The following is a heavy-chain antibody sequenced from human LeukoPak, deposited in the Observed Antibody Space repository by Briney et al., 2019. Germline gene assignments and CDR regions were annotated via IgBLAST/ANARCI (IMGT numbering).Heavy chain of an antibody. CDR3: ARNTAMVRYFDY. Sequence: PSETLSLICTVSGGSISSYYWSWIRQPPGKGLEWIGYIYYSGSTNYNPSLKSRVTISVDTSKNQFSLKLSSVTAADTAVYYCARNTAMVRYFDYWGQGTLVTVSS. CDR2: IYYSGST. D-gene: IGHD5-18*01. CDR1: GGSISSYY. V-gene: IGHV4-59*01. J-gene: IGHJ4*02.